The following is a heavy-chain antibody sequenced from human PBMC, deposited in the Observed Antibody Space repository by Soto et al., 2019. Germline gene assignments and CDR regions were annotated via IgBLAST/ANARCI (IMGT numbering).Heavy chain of an antibody. V-gene: IGHV1-18*04. D-gene: IGHD3-3*01. CDR3: ARGYDPYYYGMDV. CDR1: GYTFTSYG. J-gene: IGHJ6*02. CDR2: ISAYNGNT. Sequence: QVQLVQSGAEVKKPGASVKVSCKASGYTFTSYGISWVRQAPGQGLEWMGWISAYNGNTNYAQKFQGRVTITADESTSTAYMELSSLRSEDTAVYYCARGYDPYYYGMDVWGQGTTVTVSS.